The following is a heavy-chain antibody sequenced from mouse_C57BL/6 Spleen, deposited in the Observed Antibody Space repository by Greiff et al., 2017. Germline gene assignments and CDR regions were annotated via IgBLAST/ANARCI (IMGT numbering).Heavy chain of an antibody. CDR1: GYTFTDYY. D-gene: IGHD2-1*01. Sequence: EVQLQQSGPELVKPGASVKISCKASGYTFTDYYMNWVKQSHGKSLEWIGDINPNNGGTSYNQKFKGKATLTVDKSSSTAYMELRSLTSEDSAVYYCAIIYYGKRSWFAYWGQGTLVTVSA. CDR2: INPNNGGT. V-gene: IGHV1-26*01. CDR3: AIIYYGKRSWFAY. J-gene: IGHJ3*01.